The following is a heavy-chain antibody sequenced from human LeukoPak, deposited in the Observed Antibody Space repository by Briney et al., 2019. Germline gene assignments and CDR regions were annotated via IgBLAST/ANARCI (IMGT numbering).Heavy chain of an antibody. V-gene: IGHV3-21*01. D-gene: IGHD1-26*01. CDR1: GFTFSTCT. Sequence: GGTLRHSCVASGFTFSTCTMNGVRQAPGKGGEWGSYISRRGSNIYYGDSVKGRFTISRENAKSSLYLQMNSLRAEDTAVYYCAASRYSGRYFDYWGQGTLVTVSS. J-gene: IGHJ4*02. CDR3: AASRYSGRYFDY. CDR2: ISRRGSNI.